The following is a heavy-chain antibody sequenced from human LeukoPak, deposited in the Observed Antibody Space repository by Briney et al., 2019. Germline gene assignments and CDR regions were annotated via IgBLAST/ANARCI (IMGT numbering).Heavy chain of an antibody. D-gene: IGHD1-26*01. CDR3: ARDTPYIVGGGGEDY. Sequence: GGSLRLSCAASGFTFSSYSMNWDRQAPGKGLEWVSYISSSSSTIYYADSVKGRFTISRDNAKNSLYLQMNSLRAEDTAVYYCARDTPYIVGGGGEDYWGQGTLVTVSS. CDR2: ISSSSSTI. V-gene: IGHV3-48*01. J-gene: IGHJ4*02. CDR1: GFTFSSYS.